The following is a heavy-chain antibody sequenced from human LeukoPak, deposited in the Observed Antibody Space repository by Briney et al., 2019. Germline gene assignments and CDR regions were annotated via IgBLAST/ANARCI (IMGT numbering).Heavy chain of an antibody. CDR3: ARAPLRFLEWLFPQYNWFDP. Sequence: SETLSLTCTVSGGSISTYYWNWIRQPPGKGLEWIGYIYYSGSTNYNPSLKSRITILVDTSKNQFFLKLSSVTAADTAVYYCARAPLRFLEWLFPQYNWFDPWGQGTLVTVSS. J-gene: IGHJ5*02. CDR2: IYYSGST. CDR1: GGSISTYY. V-gene: IGHV4-59*01. D-gene: IGHD3-3*01.